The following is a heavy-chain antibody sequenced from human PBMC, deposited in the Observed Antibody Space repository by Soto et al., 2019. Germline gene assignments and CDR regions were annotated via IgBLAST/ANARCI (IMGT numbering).Heavy chain of an antibody. CDR2: IDPSDSYT. CDR3: ARHLPPEYYYDSSGSYYYYYGMDV. V-gene: IGHV5-10-1*01. CDR1: GSSFTSYS. D-gene: IGHD3-22*01. Sequence: GESLKISCKGAGSSFTSYSIRWVSQMPGKGLRWMGRIDPSDSYTNYSPSFQGHVTISADKSISTDDLQWSSLKASDTAMYYCARHLPPEYYYDSSGSYYYYYGMDVWGQGTTVTVSS. J-gene: IGHJ6*02.